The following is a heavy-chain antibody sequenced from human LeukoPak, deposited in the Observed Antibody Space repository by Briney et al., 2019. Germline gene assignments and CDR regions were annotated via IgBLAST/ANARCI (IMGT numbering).Heavy chain of an antibody. CDR2: IHHGGRT. V-gene: IGHV4-38-2*01. J-gene: IGHJ5*02. Sequence: SETLSLTCAVSGHTMRTGDYWGWIRQPPGKGLEWIATIHHGGRTYSNPSLNSRVTLSIDTSKNQLSLNLTSVTAADTAIYYCARRYFYSNSDVYFDPWGQGTLVIVSS. CDR3: ARRYFYSNSDVYFDP. CDR1: GHTMRTGDY. D-gene: IGHD4-11*01.